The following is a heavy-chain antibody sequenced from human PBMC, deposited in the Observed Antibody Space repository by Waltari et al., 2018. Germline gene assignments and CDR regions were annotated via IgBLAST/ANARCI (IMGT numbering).Heavy chain of an antibody. Sequence: QVQLQESGPGLVKPSETLPLTCTVSGGSISSYYWSWIRQPVGRGLEWIGRIYTSGSTNCRPSLKSRVTMSVDTSKNQFSLKLSSVTAADTAVYYCARDKISGASNYYYYGMDVWGQGTTVTVSS. CDR1: GGSISSYY. J-gene: IGHJ6*02. D-gene: IGHD1-26*01. CDR2: IYTSGST. V-gene: IGHV4-4*07. CDR3: ARDKISGASNYYYYGMDV.